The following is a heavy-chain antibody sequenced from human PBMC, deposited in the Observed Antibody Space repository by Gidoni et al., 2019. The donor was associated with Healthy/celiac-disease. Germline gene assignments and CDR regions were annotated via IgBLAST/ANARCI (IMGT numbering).Heavy chain of an antibody. V-gene: IGHV3-30*18. CDR2: ISYDGSNK. CDR1: GFTFSSYG. D-gene: IGHD2-15*01. Sequence: QVQLVESGGGVVQPGRSLRLSCAASGFTFSSYGMHWVRQAPGKGLEWVAVISYDGSNKYYADSVKGRFTISRDNSKNTLYLQMNSLRAEDTAVYYCAKGGYCSGGSCYEGWPPLNDAFDIWGQGTMVTVSS. CDR3: AKGGYCSGGSCYEGWPPLNDAFDI. J-gene: IGHJ3*02.